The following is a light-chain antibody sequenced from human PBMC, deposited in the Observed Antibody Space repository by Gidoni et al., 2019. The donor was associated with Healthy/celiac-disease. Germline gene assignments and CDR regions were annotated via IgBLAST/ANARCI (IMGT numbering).Light chain of an antibody. CDR3: QQYYSTPYS. CDR1: QSVLYRSNNKNY. J-gene: IGKJ2*03. V-gene: IGKV4-1*01. Sequence: DIVMTQSPDSLAVSLGERATINCKSSQSVLYRSNNKNYLAWYQQKPGQPPKLLIYWASTRESGVPDRFSGSGSSGTDFTLTISSLQAEDVAVYYCQQYYSTPYSCGQGTKLEIK. CDR2: WAS.